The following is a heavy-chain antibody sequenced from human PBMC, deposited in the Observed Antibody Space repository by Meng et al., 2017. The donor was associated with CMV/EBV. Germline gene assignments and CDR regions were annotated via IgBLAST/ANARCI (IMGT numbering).Heavy chain of an antibody. D-gene: IGHD2-15*01. CDR2: INHSGST. J-gene: IGHJ5*02. V-gene: IGHV4-34*01. CDR1: GRSLRGYY. Sequence: DYGRSLRGYYWSWVRQPPGKGLEWIGEINHSGSTNYNPSLKSRVTISVDTSKNQFSLKLSSVTAADTAVYYCASSPRRAANNWFDPWGQGTLVTVSS. CDR3: ASSPRRAANNWFDP.